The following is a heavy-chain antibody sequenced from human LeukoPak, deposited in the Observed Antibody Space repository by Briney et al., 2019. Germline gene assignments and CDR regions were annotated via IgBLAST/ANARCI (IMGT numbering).Heavy chain of an antibody. Sequence: GGSLRLSCAASGFTFSSYEMNWVRQAPGKGLEWVSYISSSGSTIYYADSVKGRFTISRDNAKNSLYLQMNSLRAEGTAVYYCARVSLGEWGSGSYYNDFDYWGQGTLVTVSS. CDR1: GFTFSSYE. J-gene: IGHJ4*02. CDR2: ISSSGSTI. CDR3: ARVSLGEWGSGSYYNDFDY. V-gene: IGHV3-48*03. D-gene: IGHD3-10*01.